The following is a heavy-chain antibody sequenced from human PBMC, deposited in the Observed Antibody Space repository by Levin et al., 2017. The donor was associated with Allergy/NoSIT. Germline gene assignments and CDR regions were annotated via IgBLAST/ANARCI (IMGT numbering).Heavy chain of an antibody. V-gene: IGHV3-21*01. CDR1: GFTFSDYS. CDR3: ARSGSPDY. CDR2: ISPNSNYI. J-gene: IGHJ4*02. D-gene: IGHD3-22*01. Sequence: SGGSLRLSCAASGFTFSDYSMNWVRQAPGKGLEWVSSISPNSNYIYYADSLKGRFTISRDNAKSPVFLQMNSLRAEDTALYYCARSGSPDYWGQGTLVTVSS.